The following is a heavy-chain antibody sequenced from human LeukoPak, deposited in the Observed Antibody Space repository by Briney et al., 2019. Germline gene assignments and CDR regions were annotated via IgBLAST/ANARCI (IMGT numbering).Heavy chain of an antibody. CDR2: VYYSGRT. Sequence: SETLSLTCTVSGGSLTLSGFYWGWIRRPPGKGLEWIGSVYYSGRTDYNPSLKSRVTVSVDTSNNQFSLKLSSVTAADTAVYFCARSSEHWYFDLWGRGTLVTVSS. J-gene: IGHJ2*01. D-gene: IGHD2-21*01. CDR3: ARSSEHWYFDL. V-gene: IGHV4-39*01. CDR1: GGSLTLSGFY.